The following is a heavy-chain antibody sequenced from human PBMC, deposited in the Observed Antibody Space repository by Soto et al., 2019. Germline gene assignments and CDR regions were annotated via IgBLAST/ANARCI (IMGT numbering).Heavy chain of an antibody. CDR3: ARGSGITIFGMIRDKNWFDP. J-gene: IGHJ5*02. D-gene: IGHD3-3*01. CDR2: INAGNGNT. V-gene: IGHV1-3*01. Sequence: QVQLVQSGAEVKKPGASVKVSCKASGYTFTSYAMHWVRQAPGQRLEWMGWINAGNGNTKYSQKFQGRVTITRDTSASTAYMELSSLRSEDTAVYYCARGSGITIFGMIRDKNWFDPWGQGTLVTVSS. CDR1: GYTFTSYA.